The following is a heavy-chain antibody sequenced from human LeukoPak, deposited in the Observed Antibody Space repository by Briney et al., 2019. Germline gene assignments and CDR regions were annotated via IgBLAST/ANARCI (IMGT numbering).Heavy chain of an antibody. CDR1: GFTVSSNY. CDR3: ARDEGARGYSYGYDYYYGMDV. D-gene: IGHD5-18*01. V-gene: IGHV3-53*01. CDR2: IYSGGST. Sequence: GGSLRLSCAASGFTVSSNYMSWVRQAPGKGLEWVSVIYSGGSTYYADSVKGRFTISRDNSKNTLYLQMNSLRAEDTAVYYCARDEGARGYSYGYDYYYGMDVWGQGTTVTVSS. J-gene: IGHJ6*02.